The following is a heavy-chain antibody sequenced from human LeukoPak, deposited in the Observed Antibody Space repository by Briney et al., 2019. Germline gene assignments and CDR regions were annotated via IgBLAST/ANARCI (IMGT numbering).Heavy chain of an antibody. J-gene: IGHJ6*03. Sequence: SETLSLTCAVYGGSFSGYYWSWIRQPPGKGLEWIGEINHSGSTNYNPSLKSRVTISVDTSKNQFSLKLSSVTAEDTAVYYCARLTNYYYYMDVWGKGTTVTVSS. CDR3: ARLTNYYYYMDV. D-gene: IGHD3-9*01. CDR1: GGSFSGYY. CDR2: INHSGST. V-gene: IGHV4-34*01.